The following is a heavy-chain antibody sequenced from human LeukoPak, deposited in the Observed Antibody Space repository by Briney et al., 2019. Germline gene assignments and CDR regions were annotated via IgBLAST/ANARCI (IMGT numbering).Heavy chain of an antibody. J-gene: IGHJ4*02. D-gene: IGHD6-13*01. CDR2: IIPIFVTA. Sequence: SVKVSCEASRGTFRRYAISWVRQAPGQGREWMGGIIPIFVTANYAQKFQGRVPITADESTSTAYMELSSLRSEDTTVYYCARETAARTFGYWGQGTLVTVSS. V-gene: IGHV1-69*01. CDR1: RGTFRRYA. CDR3: ARETAARTFGY.